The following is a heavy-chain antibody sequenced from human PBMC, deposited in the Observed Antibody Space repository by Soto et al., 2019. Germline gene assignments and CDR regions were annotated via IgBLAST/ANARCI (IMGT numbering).Heavy chain of an antibody. Sequence: LSCAASGFTFSRSAMSWVRQAPGKGLEWVSAISGSGGSTYYADSVKGRFTISRDNSKNTLYLQMNSLRAEDTAVYYCAKAPNYYYYYGMNVWGQGTTVTVS. CDR2: ISGSGGST. CDR1: GFTFSRSA. CDR3: AKAPNYYYYYGMNV. J-gene: IGHJ6*02. V-gene: IGHV3-23*01.